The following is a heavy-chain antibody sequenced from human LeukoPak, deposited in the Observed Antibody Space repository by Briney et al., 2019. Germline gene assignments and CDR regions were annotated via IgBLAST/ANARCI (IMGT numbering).Heavy chain of an antibody. CDR3: ARDYERNYDILTGYLPAYYYGMDV. CDR1: GLTFSNYA. J-gene: IGHJ6*02. D-gene: IGHD3-9*01. Sequence: PGGSLRLSCAASGLTFSNYAMSWVRQAPGKGLEWVSYISSSSSTIYYADSVKGRFTISRDNAKNSLYLQMNSLRAEDTAVYYCARDYERNYDILTGYLPAYYYGMDVWGQGTTVTVSS. CDR2: ISSSSSTI. V-gene: IGHV3-48*01.